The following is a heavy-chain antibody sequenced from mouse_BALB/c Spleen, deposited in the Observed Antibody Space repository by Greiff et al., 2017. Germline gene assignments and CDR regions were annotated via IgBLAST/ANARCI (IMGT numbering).Heavy chain of an antibody. CDR3: ARGGVYYYGSSYLDY. CDR2: ISSGGST. J-gene: IGHJ2*01. Sequence: EVKLEESGGGLVKPGGSLKLSCAASGFTFSSYAMSWVRQTPEKRLEWVASISSGGSTYYPDSVKGRFTISRDNARNILYLQMSRLRSEDTAMYYCARGGVYYYGSSYLDYWGQGTTLTVSS. V-gene: IGHV5-6-5*01. D-gene: IGHD1-1*01. CDR1: GFTFSSYA.